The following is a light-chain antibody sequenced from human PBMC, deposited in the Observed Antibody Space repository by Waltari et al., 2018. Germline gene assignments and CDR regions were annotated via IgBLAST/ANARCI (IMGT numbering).Light chain of an antibody. Sequence: QSALTQPRSVAGSPGQSVTISCTGPSSDVGGYNYVSWYQQHPGKAPKLMIYDVSKRPSGVPDRFSGSKSGNTASLTISGLQAEDEADYYCCSYAGSYTPLFVFGTGTKVTVL. V-gene: IGLV2-11*01. CDR1: SSDVGGYNY. J-gene: IGLJ1*01. CDR3: CSYAGSYTPLFV. CDR2: DVS.